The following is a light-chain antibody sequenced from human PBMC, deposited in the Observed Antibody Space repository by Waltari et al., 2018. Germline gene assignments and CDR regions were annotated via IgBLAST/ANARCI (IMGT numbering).Light chain of an antibody. CDR2: GAS. CDR3: QQYGSSPWT. V-gene: IGKV3-20*01. J-gene: IGKJ1*01. Sequence: EIVLTQSPGTLSLTPGERATLSCRASQIVSSSYLAWYQQKPGQAPRALIHGASTRATGIPDRFSGSGSGTDFTLTISRLEPEDFAVYYCQQYGSSPWTFGQGTKVEIK. CDR1: QIVSSSY.